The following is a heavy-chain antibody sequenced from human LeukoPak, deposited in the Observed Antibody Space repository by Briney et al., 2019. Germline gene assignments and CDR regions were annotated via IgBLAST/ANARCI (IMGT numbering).Heavy chain of an antibody. Sequence: PGRSLTLSCAASRFPLSNNDMHRVRQAPGRGLERVADIWYDGSNKYYADSVKGRFTISRDNSKNTLYLQMNSLRAEHTTVYHCAGAEYGSGRMGFDDWGQGTLVTVSS. CDR3: AGAEYGSGRMGFDD. CDR2: IWYDGSNK. CDR1: RFPLSNND. V-gene: IGHV3-33*01. J-gene: IGHJ4*02. D-gene: IGHD3-10*01.